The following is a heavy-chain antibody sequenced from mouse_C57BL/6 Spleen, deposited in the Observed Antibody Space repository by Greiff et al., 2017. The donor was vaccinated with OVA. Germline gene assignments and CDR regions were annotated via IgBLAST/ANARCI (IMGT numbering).Heavy chain of an antibody. J-gene: IGHJ4*01. D-gene: IGHD4-1*02. CDR3: ARSTGSYAMDY. Sequence: QVQLKQSGAELVKPGASVKLSCKASGYTFTSYWMHWVKQRPGQGLEWIGMIHPNSGSTNYNEKFKSKATLTVDKSSSTAYMQLSSLTSEDSAVYYCARSTGSYAMDYWGQGTSVTVSS. CDR1: GYTFTSYW. CDR2: IHPNSGST. V-gene: IGHV1-64*01.